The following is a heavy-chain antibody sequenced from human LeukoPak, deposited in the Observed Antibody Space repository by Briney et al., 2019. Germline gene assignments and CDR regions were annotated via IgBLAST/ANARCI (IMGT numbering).Heavy chain of an antibody. Sequence: ASVKVSCKASGYSFTGYYMHWVRQAPGQGLEWMGWINRNSGGTNYAQKFQGRVTMTRDTSISTAYMELSRLRSDDTAVYYCAREGLVLASSCYSPFGYWGQGTLVTVSS. CDR3: AREGLVLASSCYSPFGY. J-gene: IGHJ4*02. CDR2: INRNSGGT. D-gene: IGHD3-22*01. CDR1: GYSFTGYY. V-gene: IGHV1-2*02.